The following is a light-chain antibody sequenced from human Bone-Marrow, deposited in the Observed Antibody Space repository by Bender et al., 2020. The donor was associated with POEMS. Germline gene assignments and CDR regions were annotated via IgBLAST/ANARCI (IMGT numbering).Light chain of an antibody. CDR1: SSDVGGYNY. CDR3: SSYTSTSTRVV. Sequence: QSALTQPASMSGSPGQSITISCIGTSSDVGGYNYVSLYQQHPGKAPKLMIYEVTNRASGVSNRFSGSKSGNTASLTISGLQAEDEADYYCSSYTSTSTRVVFGGGTKVTVL. V-gene: IGLV2-14*01. CDR2: EVT. J-gene: IGLJ2*01.